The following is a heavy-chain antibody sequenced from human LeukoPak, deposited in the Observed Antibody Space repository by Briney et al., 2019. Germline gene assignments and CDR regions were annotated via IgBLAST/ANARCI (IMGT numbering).Heavy chain of an antibody. Sequence: ASVKVSCKASGYTFTSYDINWVRQATGQGLEWMGWMSPNSGNTGYAQKFQGRVTMTRNTSISTAYMELSSLRSEDTAVYYCARGGFGLLWFGESYFDYWGQGTLVTVSS. CDR3: ARGGFGLLWFGESYFDY. D-gene: IGHD3-10*01. V-gene: IGHV1-8*01. CDR2: MSPNSGNT. J-gene: IGHJ4*02. CDR1: GYTFTSYD.